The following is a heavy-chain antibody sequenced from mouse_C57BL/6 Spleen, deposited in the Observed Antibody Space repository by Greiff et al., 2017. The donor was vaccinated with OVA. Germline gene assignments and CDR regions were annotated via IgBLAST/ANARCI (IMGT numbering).Heavy chain of an antibody. V-gene: IGHV5-16*01. Sequence: VQLKESEGGLVQPGSSMKLSCTASGFTFSDYYMAWVRQVPEKGLEWVANINYDGSSTYYLDSLKSRFIISRDNAKNILYLQMSSLKSEDTATYYCARDRKYYGNYDAMDYWGQGTSVTVSS. CDR3: ARDRKYYGNYDAMDY. CDR2: INYDGSST. CDR1: GFTFSDYY. J-gene: IGHJ4*01. D-gene: IGHD2-1*01.